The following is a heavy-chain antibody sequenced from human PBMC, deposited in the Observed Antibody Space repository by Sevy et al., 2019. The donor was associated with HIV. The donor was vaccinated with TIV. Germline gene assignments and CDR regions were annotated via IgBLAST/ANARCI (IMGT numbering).Heavy chain of an antibody. CDR1: GGSISSYY. J-gene: IGHJ4*02. D-gene: IGHD3-10*01. CDR3: SREVVRGVILPPPAFDY. CDR2: IYTSGST. V-gene: IGHV4-4*07. Sequence: SETLSLTCTVSGGSISSYYWSWIRQPAGKGLEWIGRIYTSGSTNYNPSLKSRVTMSVDTSKNQFSLKLSSVTAADTAVFYCSREVVRGVILPPPAFDYWGQGTLVTVSS.